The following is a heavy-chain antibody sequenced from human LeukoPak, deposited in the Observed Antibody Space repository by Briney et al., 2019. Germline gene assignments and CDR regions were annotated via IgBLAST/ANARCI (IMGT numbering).Heavy chain of an antibody. D-gene: IGHD3-22*01. V-gene: IGHV3-30*18. CDR3: AKRSMVREYYYDSSGYYYDY. Sequence: GGSLRLSCAASGFTFSSYGMHWVRQAPGKGLEWVAVISYDGSNKYYADSVKGRFTISRDNSKNTLYLQMNSLRAEDTAVYYCAKRSMVREYYYDSSGYYYDYWGQGTPVTVSS. J-gene: IGHJ4*02. CDR2: ISYDGSNK. CDR1: GFTFSSYG.